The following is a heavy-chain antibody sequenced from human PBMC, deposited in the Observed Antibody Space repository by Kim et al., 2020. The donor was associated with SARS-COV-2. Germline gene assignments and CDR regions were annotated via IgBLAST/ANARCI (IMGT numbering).Heavy chain of an antibody. CDR3: ARDLPYDYGDPSFDY. Sequence: ASVKVSCKASGYTFTGYYMHWVRQAPGQGLEWMGRINPNSGGTNYAQKFQGRVTMTRDTSISTAYMELSRLRSDDTAVYYCARDLPYDYGDPSFDYWGQGTLVTVSS. D-gene: IGHD4-17*01. CDR2: INPNSGGT. V-gene: IGHV1-2*06. CDR1: GYTFTGYY. J-gene: IGHJ4*02.